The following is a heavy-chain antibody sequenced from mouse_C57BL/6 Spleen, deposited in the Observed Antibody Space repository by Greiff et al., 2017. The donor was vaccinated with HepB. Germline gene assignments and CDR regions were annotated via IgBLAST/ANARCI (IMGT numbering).Heavy chain of an antibody. CDR1: GFTFSNYW. CDR3: TADSGPYFDY. Sequence: EVKVEESGGGLVQPGGSMKLSCVASGFTFSNYWMNWVRQSPEKGLEWVAQIRLKSDNYATHYAESVKGRFTISRDDSKSSVYLQMNNLRAEDTGIYYCTADSGPYFDYWGQGTTLTVSS. J-gene: IGHJ2*01. CDR2: IRLKSDNYAT. D-gene: IGHD4-1*01. V-gene: IGHV6-3*01.